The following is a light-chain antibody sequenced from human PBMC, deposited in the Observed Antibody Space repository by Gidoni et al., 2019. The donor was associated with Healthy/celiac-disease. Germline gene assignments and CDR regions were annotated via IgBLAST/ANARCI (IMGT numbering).Light chain of an antibody. CDR2: EAS. CDR1: QSISSW. Sequence: DIQMTQSPPTLSASVGDRVTITCRASQSISSWSAWYQQKPGKAPKLLIYEASSLDRGVPSMFSGSGSGTGFTLTISIMQPDDFATYYCQRYNSYSSLFTFGPGTKVDIK. CDR3: QRYNSYSSLFT. V-gene: IGKV1-5*01. J-gene: IGKJ3*01.